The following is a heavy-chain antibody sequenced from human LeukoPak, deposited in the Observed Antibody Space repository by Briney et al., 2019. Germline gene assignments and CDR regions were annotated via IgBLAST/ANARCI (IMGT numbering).Heavy chain of an antibody. V-gene: IGHV3-21*01. Sequence: GGSLRLSCAASGFTFSAYSMNWHRQAPGKGLEWVSSISSSSSYIYYADSVKGRFTISRDNAKNSLYLRMNSLRAEDTAVYYCAGGSPFSDYWGQGTLVTVSS. CDR3: AGGSPFSDY. CDR2: ISSSSSYI. CDR1: GFTFSAYS. J-gene: IGHJ4*02.